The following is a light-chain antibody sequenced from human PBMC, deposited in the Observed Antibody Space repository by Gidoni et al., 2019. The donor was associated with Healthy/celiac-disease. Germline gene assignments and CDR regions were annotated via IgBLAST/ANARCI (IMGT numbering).Light chain of an antibody. J-gene: IGKJ2*01. CDR1: QSMSSW. CDR2: KAS. Sequence: DIKMTQSPSSLSASVGDRVTITCRASQSMSSWLAWYQPQPETAPQLLIYKASSLESGVPSRFSGSGSGTEFTLTIRSLQPDAFATYYCQQYTSYPYTFGQGTKLEIK. CDR3: QQYTSYPYT. V-gene: IGKV1-5*03.